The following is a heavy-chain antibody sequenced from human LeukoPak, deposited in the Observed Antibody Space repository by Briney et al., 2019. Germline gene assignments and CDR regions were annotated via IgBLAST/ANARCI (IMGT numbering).Heavy chain of an antibody. Sequence: SVKVSCKASGGTFSSYAISWVRQAPGQGLEWMGGIIPIFGTANYAQKFQGRVTITADESTSTAYMELSSLRSEDTAVYYCAPNHYGGYVGPPDWFDPWGQGTLVTASS. V-gene: IGHV1-69*01. J-gene: IGHJ5*02. CDR1: GGTFSSYA. CDR3: APNHYGGYVGPPDWFDP. D-gene: IGHD4-17*01. CDR2: IIPIFGTA.